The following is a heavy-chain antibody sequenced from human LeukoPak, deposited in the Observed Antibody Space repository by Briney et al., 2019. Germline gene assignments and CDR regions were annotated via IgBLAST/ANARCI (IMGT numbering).Heavy chain of an antibody. V-gene: IGHV4-30-4*01. CDR1: GGSISSGDYY. J-gene: IGHJ5*02. CDR3: AKNIKGPNWFDP. D-gene: IGHD1/OR15-1a*01. Sequence: PSETLSLTCAVSGGSISSGDYYWSWIRQPPGKGLEWIGYIYYSGSTYYNPSLKSRVTISVDTSKNQFSLKLSSVTAADTAVYYCAKNIKGPNWFDPWGQGTLVTVSS. CDR2: IYYSGST.